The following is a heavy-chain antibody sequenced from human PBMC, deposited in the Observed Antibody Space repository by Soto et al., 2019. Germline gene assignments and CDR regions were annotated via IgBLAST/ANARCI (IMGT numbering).Heavy chain of an antibody. CDR1: GGSFIGNS. J-gene: IGHJ6*02. V-gene: IGHV4-34*01. D-gene: IGHD3-3*01. CDR3: ARDGTRFLEWFMPGEDYGMDV. Sequence: VQLQQGGAGRLKLSETLSLTCAVNGGSFIGNSWSWIRRPPGKGLGWIEEINHSGSTNYSPSLNGRVTISVDTSRKQFSLKLSSVTAADTAVYYCARDGTRFLEWFMPGEDYGMDVWGQGTTVTVSS. CDR2: INHSGST.